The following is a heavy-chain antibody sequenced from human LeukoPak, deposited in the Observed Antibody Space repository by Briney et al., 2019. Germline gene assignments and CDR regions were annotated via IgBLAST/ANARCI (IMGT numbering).Heavy chain of an antibody. CDR3: ARGRYFDWPWGNYCDY. CDR1: GGTFSSYA. Sequence: ASVKVSCKASGGTFSSYAISWVRQAPGQGLEGMGRIIPIFGTANYAQKFQGRVTITTDESTSTAYMELSSLRSEDTAVYYCARGRYFDWPWGNYCDYWGQGTLVTVSS. CDR2: IIPIFGTA. J-gene: IGHJ4*02. D-gene: IGHD3-9*01. V-gene: IGHV1-69*05.